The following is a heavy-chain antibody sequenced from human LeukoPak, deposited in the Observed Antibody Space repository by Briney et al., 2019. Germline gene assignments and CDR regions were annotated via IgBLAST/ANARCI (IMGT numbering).Heavy chain of an antibody. J-gene: IGHJ4*02. D-gene: IGHD2-2*01. V-gene: IGHV3-7*03. Sequence: GGSLRLSCAASGFTFSSYWMSWVRQAPGKGLEWVANIKQDGSEKYYVDSVKGRFTISRDNAKNSLYLQMNSLRAEDTALYYCAKGRYQYYFDYWGQGTLVTVSS. CDR3: AKGRYQYYFDY. CDR1: GFTFSSYW. CDR2: IKQDGSEK.